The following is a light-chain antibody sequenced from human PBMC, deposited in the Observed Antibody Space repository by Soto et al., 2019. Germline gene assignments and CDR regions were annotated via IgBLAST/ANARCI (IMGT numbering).Light chain of an antibody. CDR3: SSYSISTAYL. Sequence: QSALTQPASVSGSPGQSITISFTGTSSDVGGYDYVSWYPLHPGKAPKLMIFEVSNRPSGVSYRFSGSKSGNTASLPISGLQVEDEADYFCSSYSISTAYLFGTGTKVTVL. V-gene: IGLV2-14*01. CDR2: EVS. J-gene: IGLJ1*01. CDR1: SSDVGGYDY.